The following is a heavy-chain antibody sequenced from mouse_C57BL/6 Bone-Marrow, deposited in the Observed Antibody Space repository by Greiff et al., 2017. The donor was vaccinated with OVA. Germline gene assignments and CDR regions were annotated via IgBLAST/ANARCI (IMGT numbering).Heavy chain of an antibody. J-gene: IGHJ2*01. Sequence: EVQLQQSGGGLVKPGGSLKLSCAASGFTFSDYGMHWVRQAPEKGLEWVAYISSGSSTIYYADTVKGRFTISRDNAKNTLFLQMTSLRSEDTAMYYCARTGYSLYYFDYWGQGTTLTVSS. CDR1: GFTFSDYG. D-gene: IGHD2-12*01. V-gene: IGHV5-17*01. CDR3: ARTGYSLYYFDY. CDR2: ISSGSSTI.